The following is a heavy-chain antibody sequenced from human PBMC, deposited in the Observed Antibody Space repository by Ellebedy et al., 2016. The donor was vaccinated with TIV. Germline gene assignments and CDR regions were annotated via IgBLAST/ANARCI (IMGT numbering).Heavy chain of an antibody. CDR2: INPNSGGT. V-gene: IGHV1-2*04. CDR1: GYTFTDYY. D-gene: IGHD6-13*01. Sequence: AASVTVSCKASGYTFTDYYLHWVRQPPGQGLEWLGWINPNSGGTNFAQKFQGWVTLTRDTTITTAYMELSSLTSDDTATAVFYCARGGSSNWYEAFDFWGQGTLVTASS. J-gene: IGHJ4*02. CDR3: ARGGSSNWYEAFDF.